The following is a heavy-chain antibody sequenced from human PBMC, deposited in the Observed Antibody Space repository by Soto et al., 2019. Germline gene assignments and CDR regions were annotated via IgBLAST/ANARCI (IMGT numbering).Heavy chain of an antibody. CDR2: ISAYNGNT. Sequence: GASVEVSCKASGYTFTCYGICSVRQAPGQGLEWMGWISAYNGNTNYAQKLQGRVTMNSDTSTSTAYMELRSLRSDDTAVYYCAIRNPTYYYDSSGYPETFDYWGQGTLVTVSS. D-gene: IGHD3-22*01. J-gene: IGHJ4*02. CDR1: GYTFTCYG. CDR3: AIRNPTYYYDSSGYPETFDY. V-gene: IGHV1-18*01.